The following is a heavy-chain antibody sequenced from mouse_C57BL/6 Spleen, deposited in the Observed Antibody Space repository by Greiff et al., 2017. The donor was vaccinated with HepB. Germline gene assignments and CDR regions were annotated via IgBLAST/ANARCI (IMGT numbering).Heavy chain of an antibody. Sequence: EVQRVESGAELVKPGASVKLSCTASGFNIKDYYMHWVKQRTEQGLEWIGRIDPEDGETKYVPKFQGKATITADTSSNTAYLQLSSLTSEDTAVYYCARRGFAYWGQGTLVTVSA. CDR3: ARRGFAY. CDR1: GFNIKDYY. CDR2: IDPEDGET. J-gene: IGHJ3*01. V-gene: IGHV14-2*01.